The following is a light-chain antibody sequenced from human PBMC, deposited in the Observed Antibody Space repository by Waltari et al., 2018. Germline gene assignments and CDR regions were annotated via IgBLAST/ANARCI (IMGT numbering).Light chain of an antibody. J-gene: IGLJ2*01. CDR1: SCNIGACDN. CDR3: SAWDSSLSTVL. CDR2: ENN. Sequence: QSVLTQPPSPSGDPGQRVTISSNGSSCNIGACDNVSWYQQFPRTAPKLLIYENNKRPSGGSDRFSGSKSGTSASLTITGLQSEDEADYYCSAWDSSLSTVLFGGGTRLTVL. V-gene: IGLV1-40*01.